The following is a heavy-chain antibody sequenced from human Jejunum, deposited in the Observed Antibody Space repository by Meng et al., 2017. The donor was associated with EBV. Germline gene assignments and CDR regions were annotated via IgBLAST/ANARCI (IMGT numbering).Heavy chain of an antibody. D-gene: IGHD1-14*01. CDR2: IDSDGSNT. Sequence: EVALCAAGWYLGHLGGSLRISGAASGFSFSGYWMEWVRQAPGKGLVWVSRIDSDGSNTNYADSVKGRFTISRDNAKNTLYLQMNSLRPEDTAVYYCARGNHGPDYWGQGTLVTASS. CDR3: ARGNHGPDY. J-gene: IGHJ4*02. V-gene: IGHV3-74*02. CDR1: GFSFSGYW.